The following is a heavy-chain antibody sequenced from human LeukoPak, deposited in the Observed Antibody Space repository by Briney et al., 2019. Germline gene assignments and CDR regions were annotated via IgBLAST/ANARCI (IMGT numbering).Heavy chain of an antibody. CDR1: GFTFSSYS. J-gene: IGHJ4*02. D-gene: IGHD3-22*01. CDR3: AKGGTYYYDSSGYSD. Sequence: GGSLRLSCAASGFTFSSYSMNWVRQAPGKGLESVSYISSTSGSVYYADSVKGRFTISRDNAKNSMYLQMNSLRAEDTALYYCAKGGTYYYDSSGYSDWGQGTLVTVSS. CDR2: ISSTSGSV. V-gene: IGHV3-48*04.